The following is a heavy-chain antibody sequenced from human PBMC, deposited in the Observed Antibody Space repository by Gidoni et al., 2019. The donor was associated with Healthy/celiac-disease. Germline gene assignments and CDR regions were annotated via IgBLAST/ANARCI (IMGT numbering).Heavy chain of an antibody. CDR3: ARELAVAGSRPYWYFDL. D-gene: IGHD6-19*01. CDR1: GGSISRSNW. CDR2: IYHSGST. J-gene: IGHJ2*01. Sequence: QVQLQESGPGLVKPSGTLSLTCAVSGGSISRSNWWSWVRQPPGKGLEWIGEIYHSGSTNYNPSLKSRVTISVDKSKNQFSLKLSSVTAADTAVYYCARELAVAGSRPYWYFDLWGRGTLVTVSS. V-gene: IGHV4-4*02.